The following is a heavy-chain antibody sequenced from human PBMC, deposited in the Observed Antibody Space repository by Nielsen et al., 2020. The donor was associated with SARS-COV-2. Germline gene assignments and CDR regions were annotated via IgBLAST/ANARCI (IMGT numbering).Heavy chain of an antibody. J-gene: IGHJ2*01. CDR1: GYSFTSYW. CDR3: ARHPPMIWSWYFDL. Sequence: GESLKISCKGSGYSFTSYWISWVRQMPGKGLEWMGRIDSSDSYTNYSPSFQGHVTISADKSISTAYLQWSSLKASDTAMYYCARHPPMIWSWYFDLWGRGTLVTVSS. CDR2: IDSSDSYT. D-gene: IGHD3-22*01. V-gene: IGHV5-10-1*01.